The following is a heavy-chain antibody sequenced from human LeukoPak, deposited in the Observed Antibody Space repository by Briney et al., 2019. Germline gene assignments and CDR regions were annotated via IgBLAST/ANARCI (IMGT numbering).Heavy chain of an antibody. CDR1: GFTFDDYA. Sequence: PGGSLRLSCSASGFTFDDYAMHWVRQAPGEGLEWVSGISWNSGSIGYADSVKGRFTISGDNAKNSLYLQMNSLRAEDTALYYCAKGVGGRGYGDYVGVDYWGQGTLVTVSS. CDR3: AKGVGGRGYGDYVGVDY. CDR2: ISWNSGSI. V-gene: IGHV3-9*01. D-gene: IGHD4-17*01. J-gene: IGHJ4*02.